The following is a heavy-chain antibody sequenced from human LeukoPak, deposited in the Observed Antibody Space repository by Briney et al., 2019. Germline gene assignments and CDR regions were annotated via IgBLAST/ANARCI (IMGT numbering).Heavy chain of an antibody. D-gene: IGHD3-9*01. CDR3: ARDPILRYFDWSKIIYGMDV. CDR2: INPSGGST. CDR1: GYTFTSYY. J-gene: IGHJ6*02. V-gene: IGHV1-46*01. Sequence: VASVKVSCKASGYTFTSYYMHWVRQAPGQGLEWMGIINPSGGSTSYAQKFQGRVTMTRDTSTSTVYMEPSSLRSEDTAVYYCARDPILRYFDWSKIIYGMDVWGQGTTVTVSS.